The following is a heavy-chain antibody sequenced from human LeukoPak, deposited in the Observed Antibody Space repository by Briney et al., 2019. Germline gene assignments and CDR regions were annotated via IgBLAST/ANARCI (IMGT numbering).Heavy chain of an antibody. CDR1: GYTFTGYY. Sequence: ASVKVSCKTSGYTFTGYYIHWVRQAPGQGLEWMGWINPNSGGTNYAQNFQGRVTVTRDTSITTAYMELRWLTSDDTAVYYCARDRYNSYWGQGTLVTVSS. D-gene: IGHD2-2*02. J-gene: IGHJ4*02. V-gene: IGHV1-2*02. CDR2: INPNSGGT. CDR3: ARDRYNSY.